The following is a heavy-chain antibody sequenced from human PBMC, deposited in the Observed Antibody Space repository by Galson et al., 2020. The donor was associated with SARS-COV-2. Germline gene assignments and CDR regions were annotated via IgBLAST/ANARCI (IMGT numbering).Heavy chain of an antibody. CDR1: GFTVSSHY. CDR2: IYSGGST. V-gene: IGHV3-53*01. Sequence: GESLKISCAASGFTVSSHYMSWVRQAPGKGLEWVSVIYSGGSTYYADSVKGRFTISRDNSKNTLYLQMNSLRAEDTAVYYCARDLQEAYGMDVWGQGTTVTVSS. CDR3: ARDLQEAYGMDV. D-gene: IGHD4-4*01. J-gene: IGHJ6*02.